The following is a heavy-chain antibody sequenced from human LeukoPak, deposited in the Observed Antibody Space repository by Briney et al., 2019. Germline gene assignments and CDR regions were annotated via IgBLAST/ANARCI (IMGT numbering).Heavy chain of an antibody. V-gene: IGHV3-23*01. CDR2: ISGSGGST. J-gene: IGHJ4*02. Sequence: GGSLRLSCAASGFTFDDYAMHWVRQAPGKGLEWVSAISGSGGSTYYADSVKGRFTISRDNSKNTLYLQMNSLRAEDTAVYYCAKGVYGFDYWGQGTLVTVSS. CDR1: GFTFDDYA. CDR3: AKGVYGFDY. D-gene: IGHD2/OR15-2a*01.